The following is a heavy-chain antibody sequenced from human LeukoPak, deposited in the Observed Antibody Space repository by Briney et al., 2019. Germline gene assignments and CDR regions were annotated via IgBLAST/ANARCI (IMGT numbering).Heavy chain of an antibody. CDR2: INPNSGGT. CDR1: GYTFTGYY. V-gene: IGHV1-2*02. D-gene: IGHD3-10*01. CDR3: ATANYFGSGRYSYYFDY. J-gene: IGHJ4*02. Sequence: ASVKVSCKASGYTFTGYYMHWVRQAPGQGLGWMGWINPNSGGTNYAQKFQGRVTMTRDTSISTAYMEVRRLRSDDTAVYYCATANYFGSGRYSYYFDYWGQGTLVTISS.